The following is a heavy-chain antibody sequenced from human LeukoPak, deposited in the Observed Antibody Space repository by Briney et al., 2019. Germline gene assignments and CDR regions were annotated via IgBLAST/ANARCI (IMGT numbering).Heavy chain of an antibody. CDR1: GGSISSSS. V-gene: IGHV3-21*01. CDR2: IFSSSTYI. Sequence: ETLSLTCTVSGGSISSSSYYWGWIRQPPGKGLEWVSFIFSSSTYIYYTDSVKGRFTISRDNSKNTLYLQMNSLRAEDTAVYYCARDSGNYYGSGSYESGFDYWGQGTLVTVSS. D-gene: IGHD3-10*01. J-gene: IGHJ4*02. CDR3: ARDSGNYYGSGSYESGFDY.